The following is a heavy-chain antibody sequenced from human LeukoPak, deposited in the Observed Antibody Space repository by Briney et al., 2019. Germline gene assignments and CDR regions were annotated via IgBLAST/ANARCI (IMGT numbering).Heavy chain of an antibody. V-gene: IGHV4-30-4*07. CDR1: GGSISSGGYS. CDR2: IYYSGST. J-gene: IGHJ4*02. D-gene: IGHD6-13*01. CDR3: ARAQYSSSWSFDY. Sequence: PSETLSLTCAVSGGSISSGGYSWSWIRQPPGKGLEWIGYIYYSGSTYYNPSLKSRVTISVDTSKNQFSLKLSSVTAADTAVYYCARAQYSSSWSFDYWGQGTLVTVSS.